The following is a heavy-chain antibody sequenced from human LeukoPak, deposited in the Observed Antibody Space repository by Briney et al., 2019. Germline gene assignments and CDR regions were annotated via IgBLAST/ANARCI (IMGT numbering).Heavy chain of an antibody. CDR3: ARDRYSSSPPFDY. CDR1: GYTFTGDY. CDR2: INPNSGGT. J-gene: IGHJ4*02. D-gene: IGHD6-6*01. V-gene: IGHV1-2*02. Sequence: ASVKVSCKASGYTFTGDYMHWVRQAPGQGLEWMGWINPNSGGTNYAQKFQGRVTMTRATSISTAYMELSRLRSDDTAVYYCARDRYSSSPPFDYWGQGTLVTVSS.